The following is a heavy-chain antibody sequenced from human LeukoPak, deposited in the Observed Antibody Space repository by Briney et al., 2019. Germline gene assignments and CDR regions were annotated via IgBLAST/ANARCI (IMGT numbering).Heavy chain of an antibody. D-gene: IGHD3-16*01. CDR2: IYYSGST. CDR1: GGSISSYY. Sequence: SPSETLSLTCTVSGGSISSYYWSWIRQPPGKGLEWIGYIYYSGSTNYNPSLKSRVTISVDTSKNQFSLKLSSVTAADTAVYYCAGGSYFDYWGQGTLVTVSS. J-gene: IGHJ4*02. CDR3: AGGSYFDY. V-gene: IGHV4-59*08.